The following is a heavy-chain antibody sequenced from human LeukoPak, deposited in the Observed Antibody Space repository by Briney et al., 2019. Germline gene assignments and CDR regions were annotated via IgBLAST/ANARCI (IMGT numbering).Heavy chain of an antibody. Sequence: SETLSLTCAVYGGSFSGYYWSWIRQPPGKGLEWIGEINHSGSTNYNPSLKSRVTISVDTSRNQFSLKLSSVTAADTAVYYCARGGSSQPRGYFDYWGQGTLVTVSS. CDR3: ARGGSSQPRGYFDY. CDR1: GGSFSGYY. V-gene: IGHV4-34*01. D-gene: IGHD6-6*01. J-gene: IGHJ4*02. CDR2: INHSGST.